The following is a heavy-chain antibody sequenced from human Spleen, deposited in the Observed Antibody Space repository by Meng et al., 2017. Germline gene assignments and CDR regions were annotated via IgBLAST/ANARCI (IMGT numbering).Heavy chain of an antibody. CDR2: IYHGVSS. D-gene: IGHD2-21*01. CDR3: ARTYIPPSFDY. CDR1: GYLINSGSY. V-gene: IGHV4-38-2*02. Sequence: ADPLCSTFIASGYLINSGSYSGSVRQPAGKGMQWIGNIYHGVSSYDNPALKSRVTISVDSSKNQFSLNLSSVTAADTAVYYCARTYIPPSFDYWGQGTRVTVSS. J-gene: IGHJ4*02.